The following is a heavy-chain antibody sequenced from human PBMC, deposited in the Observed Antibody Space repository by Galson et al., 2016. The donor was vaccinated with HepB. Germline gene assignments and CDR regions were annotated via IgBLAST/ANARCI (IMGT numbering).Heavy chain of an antibody. CDR1: GASVSSSPCW. D-gene: IGHD1-14*01. CDR3: AMTLTPKNQYFFNY. J-gene: IGHJ4*02. CDR2: VSYSGIT. V-gene: IGHV4-39*01. Sequence: SETLSLTCTVSGASVSSSPCWWGWIRQPPGKGLEWLASVSYSGITDYKPSLRGRVTISTDTSQDRCSLRLSSVTAADTAIYYCAMTLTPKNQYFFNYWGQGTLVTVSS.